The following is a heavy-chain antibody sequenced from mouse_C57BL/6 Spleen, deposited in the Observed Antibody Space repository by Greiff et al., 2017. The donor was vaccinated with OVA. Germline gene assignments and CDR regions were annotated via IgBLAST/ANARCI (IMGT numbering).Heavy chain of an antibody. V-gene: IGHV1-22*01. CDR1: GYTFTDYN. J-gene: IGHJ4*01. Sequence: EVKLQQSGPELVKPGASVKMSCKASGYTFTDYNMHWVKQSHGKSLEWIGYINPNNGGTSYNQKFKGKATLTVNKSSSTAYMELRSLTSEESAVYYCARRGYGNSYAMDYWGQGTSVTVSS. D-gene: IGHD2-10*02. CDR3: ARRGYGNSYAMDY. CDR2: INPNNGGT.